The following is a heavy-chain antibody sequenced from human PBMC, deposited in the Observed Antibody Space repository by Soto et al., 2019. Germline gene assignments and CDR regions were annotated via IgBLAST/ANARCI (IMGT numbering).Heavy chain of an antibody. J-gene: IGHJ4*02. D-gene: IGHD3-10*02. Sequence: SETLSLTCTVSGGSISSYYWSWIRQPPGKGLEWIGYIYYSGSTNYDPSLKSRVPISVDTSKNQFSLKLSSVTAAGTAVDSCSRSSSTYGRGKSHFDYWGQGTLVTVSS. CDR2: IYYSGST. CDR3: SRSSSTYGRGKSHFDY. CDR1: GGSISSYY. V-gene: IGHV4-59*01.